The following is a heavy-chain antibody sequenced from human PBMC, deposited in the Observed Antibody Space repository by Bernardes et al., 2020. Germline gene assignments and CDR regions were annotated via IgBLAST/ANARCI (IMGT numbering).Heavy chain of an antibody. Sequence: SFKVSCKVSGYTLTELSMHWVRQAPGNGLEWMGGFDPEDGETIYAQKFQGRVTMTEDTSTDTAYMELSSLGSEDTAVYYRATGPALVPAAREAWFDPWGQGTLVNVAS. CDR3: ATGPALVPAAREAWFDP. CDR2: FDPEDGET. CDR1: GYTLTELS. J-gene: IGHJ5*02. V-gene: IGHV1-24*01. D-gene: IGHD2-2*01.